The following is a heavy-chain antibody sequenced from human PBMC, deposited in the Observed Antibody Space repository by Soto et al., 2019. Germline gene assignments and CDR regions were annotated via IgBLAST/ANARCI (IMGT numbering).Heavy chain of an antibody. J-gene: IGHJ6*02. CDR1: GFTFSDHY. D-gene: IGHD6-6*01. V-gene: IGHV3-72*01. Sequence: GGSLRLSCAASGFTFSDHYMDWVRQAPGKGLEWIGRIRDKANSYTTEYAASVKGRFSVARDDSESSLYLQMNSLKTDDTATYYCARGSSTSRSFDYYGLDVWGQGTTVTVSS. CDR3: ARGSSTSRSFDYYGLDV. CDR2: IRDKANSYTT.